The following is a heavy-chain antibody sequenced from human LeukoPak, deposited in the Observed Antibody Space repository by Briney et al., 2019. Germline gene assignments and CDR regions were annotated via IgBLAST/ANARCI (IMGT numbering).Heavy chain of an antibody. CDR1: GAXIRSGGDY. V-gene: IGHV4-31*03. CDR3: ARSITMIRGWFDP. D-gene: IGHD3-10*01. Sequence: SQTLSLTCTVSGAXIRSGGDYWSWIRQHPGKGLEWIGYIYYNGNPYYNPSLKSRVTISVDTSKNQFSLKLSSVTAADTAVYYCARSITMIRGWFDPWGQGTLVTVSS. J-gene: IGHJ5*02. CDR2: IYYNGNP.